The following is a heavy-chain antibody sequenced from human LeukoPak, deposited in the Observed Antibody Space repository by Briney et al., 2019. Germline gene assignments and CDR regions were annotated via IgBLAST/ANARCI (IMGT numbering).Heavy chain of an antibody. D-gene: IGHD3-9*01. J-gene: IGHJ4*02. V-gene: IGHV1-18*01. CDR3: ARVNNYDILSSFDY. CDR1: GYTFTSYG. Sequence: ASVKVSCKASGYTFTSYGISWVRQAPGQGLEWVGWISAFNGNTNYAQKLQGRVALTTETSTSKAYMEVWSLRSDDTAVYYCARVNNYDILSSFDYWGQGTLVTVS. CDR2: ISAFNGNT.